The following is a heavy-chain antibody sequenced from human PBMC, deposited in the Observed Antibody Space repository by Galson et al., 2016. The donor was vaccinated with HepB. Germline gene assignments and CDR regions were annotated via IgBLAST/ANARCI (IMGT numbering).Heavy chain of an antibody. CDR1: GYTFTSYD. D-gene: IGHD6-19*01. CDR3: ARERIDHYRRTWDDKRAYSTGWYRGIFDA. V-gene: IGHV1-18*04. J-gene: IGHJ1*01. CDR2: ISTDNGDT. Sequence: SVKVSCKASGYTFTSYDVNWVRQAPGQGLEWMGWISTDNGDTHSSQRLQGRVTMTTDSSTSTAYMELRSLTSDDTAVYYCARERIDHYRRTWDDKRAYSTGWYRGIFDAWGQGTLV.